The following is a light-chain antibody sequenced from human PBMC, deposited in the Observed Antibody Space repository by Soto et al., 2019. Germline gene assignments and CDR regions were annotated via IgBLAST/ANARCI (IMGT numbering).Light chain of an antibody. CDR3: CSYADSSTLI. V-gene: IGLV2-23*02. CDR2: GVS. CDR1: SSDIGTFSS. J-gene: IGLJ2*01. Sequence: QSALTQPPSASGSPGQSVTISCTGTSSDIGTFSSISWYQQYPGKAPKLMIFGVSQRPSGVSNRFSGSNSGNTASLTISGLQAEDEADYYCCSYADSSTLIFGGGTKLTVL.